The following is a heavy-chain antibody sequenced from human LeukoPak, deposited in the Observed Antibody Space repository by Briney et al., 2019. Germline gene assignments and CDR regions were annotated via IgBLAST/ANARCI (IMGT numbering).Heavy chain of an antibody. J-gene: IGHJ4*02. CDR3: ARGQYYKILTGSSQY. CDR2: INPDSGDT. V-gene: IGHV1-2*02. Sequence: ASVKVSCKASGYIFTDYYLHWVRQAPGQGLESLGWINPDSGDTNFAQDFQGRVSMTRDTSISTAYLELSRLTSDDTAYYYCARGQYYKILTGSSQYWGQGTLVTVSS. D-gene: IGHD3-9*01. CDR1: GYIFTDYY.